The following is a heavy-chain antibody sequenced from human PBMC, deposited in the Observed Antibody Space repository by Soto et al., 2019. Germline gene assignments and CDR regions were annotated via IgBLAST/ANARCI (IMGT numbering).Heavy chain of an antibody. Sequence: QVQLVQSGAEVKKPGSSVKVSCKASGGTFSSYAISWVRQAPGQGLEWMGGIIPIFGTANYAQKFQGRVTITADESTSTAYMELSRLRSEDTAVYYCARGKEGSSWYFEYYYYGMDVWGQGTTVTVSS. V-gene: IGHV1-69*01. CDR2: IIPIFGTA. CDR1: GGTFSSYA. D-gene: IGHD6-13*01. J-gene: IGHJ6*02. CDR3: ARGKEGSSWYFEYYYYGMDV.